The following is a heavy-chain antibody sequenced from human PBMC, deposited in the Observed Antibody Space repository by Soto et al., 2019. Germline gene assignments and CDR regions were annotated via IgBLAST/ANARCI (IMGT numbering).Heavy chain of an antibody. CDR1: GGSISSGGYY. Sequence: SETLSLTCTVSGGSISSGGYYWSWIRQHPGKGLEWIGYIYYSGSTYYNPSHKSRVTISVDTSKNQFSLKLSSVTAADTDVYNFARGHLLYFGWSKVKKGWFDPWVQGTLDDVSS. CDR3: ARGHLLYFGWSKVKKGWFDP. CDR2: IYYSGST. J-gene: IGHJ5*02. D-gene: IGHD3-9*01. V-gene: IGHV4-31*03.